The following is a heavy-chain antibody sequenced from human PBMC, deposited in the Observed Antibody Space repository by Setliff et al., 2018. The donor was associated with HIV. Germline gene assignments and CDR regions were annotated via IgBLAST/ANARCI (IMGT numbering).Heavy chain of an antibody. CDR2: IRGKRGKAYGGTT. CDR1: GFTFGDYA. Sequence: GGSLRLSCTDSGFTFGDYAMTWVRQAPGKGLEWVGFIRGKRGKAYGGTTEYATSVKGRFTISRDDSKSIAYLEMNSLKAEDTAVYYCVTVRTISGFKCLDSWGQGTLVTVSS. V-gene: IGHV3-49*04. J-gene: IGHJ5*01. CDR3: VTVRTISGFKCLDS.